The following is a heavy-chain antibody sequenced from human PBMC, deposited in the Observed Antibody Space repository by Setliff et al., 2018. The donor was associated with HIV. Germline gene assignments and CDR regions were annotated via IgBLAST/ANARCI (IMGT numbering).Heavy chain of an antibody. CDR3: ARLRGLNLEPFDY. V-gene: IGHV4-39*01. CDR1: GDSIRGYY. CDR2: IYYSGST. D-gene: IGHD1-1*01. J-gene: IGHJ4*02. Sequence: SETLSLTCTVSGDSIRGYYWSWIRQPPGKGLEWIGIIYYSGSTYYKPSLKSRVTISVDTSTNKFSLKLSSVTAADTAVYYCARLRGLNLEPFDYWGQGTLVTVSS.